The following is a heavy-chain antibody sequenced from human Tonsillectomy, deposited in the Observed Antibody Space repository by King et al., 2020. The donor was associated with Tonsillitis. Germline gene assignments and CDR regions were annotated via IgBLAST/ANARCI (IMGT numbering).Heavy chain of an antibody. CDR3: ARIVVGASAESAFDV. V-gene: IGHV4-34*01. J-gene: IGHJ3*01. Sequence: VQLQQWGAGLLKPSETLSLTCAVYGGSFSGYYWSWIRQPPGTGLEWIGEINHSGSTNYNPSLKSRVTISVDTSLTQFSLRLGFVTAADTAVYYCARIVVGASAESAFDVWGQGTMVTVSS. D-gene: IGHD1-26*01. CDR2: INHSGST. CDR1: GGSFSGYY.